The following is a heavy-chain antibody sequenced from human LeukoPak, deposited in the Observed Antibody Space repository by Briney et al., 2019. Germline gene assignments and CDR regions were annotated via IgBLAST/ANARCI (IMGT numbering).Heavy chain of an antibody. J-gene: IGHJ4*02. D-gene: IGHD6-19*01. CDR2: INTNTGNP. Sequence: GASVKVSCKASGYAFTSYAMNWVRQAPGQGLEWMGWINTNTGNPTYAQGFTGRFVFSLDTSVSTAYLQIISLKAEDTAVYYCARGPSLYSSGPGRDYWGQGTLVTVSS. CDR3: ARGPSLYSSGPGRDY. V-gene: IGHV7-4-1*02. CDR1: GYAFTSYA.